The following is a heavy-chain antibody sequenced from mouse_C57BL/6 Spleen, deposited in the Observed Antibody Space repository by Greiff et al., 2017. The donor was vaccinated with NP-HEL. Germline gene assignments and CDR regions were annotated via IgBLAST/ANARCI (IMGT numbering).Heavy chain of an antibody. CDR3: ARWITTVVATDYYAMDY. J-gene: IGHJ4*01. CDR2: INPSSGYT. D-gene: IGHD1-1*01. V-gene: IGHV1-7*01. CDR1: GYTFTSYW. Sequence: QVQLKQSGAELAKPGASVKLSCKASGYTFTSYWMHWVKQRPGQGLEWIGYINPSSGYTKYNQKFKDKATLTADKSSSTAYMQLSSLTYEDSAVYYCARWITTVVATDYYAMDYWGQGTSVTVSS.